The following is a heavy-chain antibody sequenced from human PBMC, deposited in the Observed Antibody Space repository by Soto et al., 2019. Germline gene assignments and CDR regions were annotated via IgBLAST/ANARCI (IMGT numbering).Heavy chain of an antibody. V-gene: IGHV1-18*01. CDR1: GYTFTSYG. D-gene: IGHD3-3*01. Sequence: GASVKVSCKASGYTFTSYGISWVRQAPGQGLEWMGWISAYNGNTNYAQKLQGRVTMTTDTSTSTAYMELRSLRSDDTAVYYCARDFPLRVLEWLSERVYGLDFWGQGTTVTVAS. CDR3: ARDFPLRVLEWLSERVYGLDF. CDR2: ISAYNGNT. J-gene: IGHJ6*02.